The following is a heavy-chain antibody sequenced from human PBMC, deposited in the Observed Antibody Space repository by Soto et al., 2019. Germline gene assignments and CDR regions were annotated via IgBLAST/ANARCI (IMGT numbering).Heavy chain of an antibody. CDR2: ISWNSGSI. V-gene: IGHV3-9*01. Sequence: PGGSLRLSCAASGFTFDDYAMHWVRQAPGKGLEWVSGISWNSGSIGYADSVKGRFTISRDNAKNSLYLQMNSLRAEDTALYYCARTIAAAEGYYYYYGMDVWGQGTTVTVSS. CDR1: GFTFDDYA. D-gene: IGHD6-13*01. CDR3: ARTIAAAEGYYYYYGMDV. J-gene: IGHJ6*02.